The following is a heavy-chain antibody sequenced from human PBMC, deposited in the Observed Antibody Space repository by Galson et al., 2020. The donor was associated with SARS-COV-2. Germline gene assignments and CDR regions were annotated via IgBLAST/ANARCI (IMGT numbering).Heavy chain of an antibody. V-gene: IGHV1-2*02. Sequence: ASVKVSCKASGYTFTDNYLHWIRQAPGQGLEWIGWINPNSGARHHVQKFEGRVTMTRDTSISTAYIEVSTLRSDDTAVYFCARHRGSFSGGHYFDLWGRGTLVTVSA. CDR2: INPNSGAR. CDR1: GYTFTDNY. CDR3: ARHRGSFSGGHYFDL. J-gene: IGHJ2*01. D-gene: IGHD1-26*01.